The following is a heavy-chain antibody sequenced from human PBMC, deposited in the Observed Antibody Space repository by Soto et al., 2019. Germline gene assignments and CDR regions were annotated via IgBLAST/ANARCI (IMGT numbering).Heavy chain of an antibody. V-gene: IGHV4-39*01. Sequence: PSETLSLTCTVSGGSISSTSSYWAWIRQPPGKGLEWVGSIYYSGSTYYNPSLKSRVTISVDTSKNQFSLKLSSVTAADTAVYYCARRLVVITSWFDPWGQGTLVTVSS. D-gene: IGHD3-22*01. CDR3: ARRLVVITSWFDP. J-gene: IGHJ5*02. CDR2: IYYSGST. CDR1: GGSISSTSSY.